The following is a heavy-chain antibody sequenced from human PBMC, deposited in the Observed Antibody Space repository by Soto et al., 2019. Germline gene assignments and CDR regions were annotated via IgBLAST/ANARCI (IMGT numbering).Heavy chain of an antibody. V-gene: IGHV1-46*01. CDR1: GYTFTSYY. D-gene: IGHD2-21*02. Sequence: ASVKVSCKASGYTFTSYYMHWVRQAPGQGLEWMGIINPSGGSTSYAQKFQGRVTMTRDTSTSTVYMELSSLRSEDTAVYYCARDRAPVVVTAMAPFDYWGQGTLVPVSP. J-gene: IGHJ4*02. CDR2: INPSGGST. CDR3: ARDRAPVVVTAMAPFDY.